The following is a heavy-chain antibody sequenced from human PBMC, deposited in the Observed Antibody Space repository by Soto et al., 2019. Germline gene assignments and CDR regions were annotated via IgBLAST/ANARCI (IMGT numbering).Heavy chain of an antibody. CDR1: GFTFSSYG. D-gene: IGHD3-3*01. CDR3: AKGVSTIFGVVIGGKRFDY. V-gene: IGHV3-30*18. J-gene: IGHJ4*02. CDR2: ISYDGSNK. Sequence: QVQLVESGGGVVQPGRSLRLSCAASGFTFSSYGMHWVRQAPGKGLEWVAVISYDGSNKYYADSVKGRFTISRDNSKNTLYRQMNSLRAEDTAVYYCAKGVSTIFGVVIGGKRFDYWGQGTLVTVSS.